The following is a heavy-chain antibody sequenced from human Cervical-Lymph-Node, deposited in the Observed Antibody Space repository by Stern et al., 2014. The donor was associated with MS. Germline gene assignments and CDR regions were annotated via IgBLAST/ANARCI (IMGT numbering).Heavy chain of an antibody. D-gene: IGHD5-12*01. J-gene: IGHJ4*02. CDR3: ARRRYSGYDDFDF. Sequence: QVQLQESGPGQVKPSQTLSLTCTVSGGSISSAGYYWSWIRQHPGKGLEWIGYIHHSGTAYYSPSLKSRVTISIDTSKNQFSLNVRSVTAADTAVYYCARRRYSGYDDFDFWGQGSLVTVSS. CDR2: IHHSGTA. V-gene: IGHV4-31*03. CDR1: GGSISSAGYY.